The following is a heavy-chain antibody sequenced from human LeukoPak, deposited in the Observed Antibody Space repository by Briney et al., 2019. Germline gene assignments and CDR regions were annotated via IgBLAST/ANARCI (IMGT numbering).Heavy chain of an antibody. J-gene: IGHJ4*02. V-gene: IGHV3-23*01. CDR2: ISDSGDST. D-gene: IGHD3-10*01. CDR1: GFTFSSYG. Sequence: GGSLRLSCAASGFTFSSYGMSWVRQAPGKGLEWVSGISDSGDSTYYADSVKGRFTISRDISKNTLFQQMNSLRAEDTAVYYCAKGGVLLWFGEFGRFDYWGQGTLVTVSS. CDR3: AKGGVLLWFGEFGRFDY.